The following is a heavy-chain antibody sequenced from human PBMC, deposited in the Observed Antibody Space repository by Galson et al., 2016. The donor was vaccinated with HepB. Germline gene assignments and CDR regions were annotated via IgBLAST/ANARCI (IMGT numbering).Heavy chain of an antibody. CDR2: ISDSGTNI. CDR3: ARDVMGTWLYGFDL. Sequence: SLRLSCAASGFTFSPYNMNWVRQTPEKGLEWVSFISDSGTNIHYADSVKGRFTISRDNAENSLFLQMNSPRDEDTAMYYCARDVMGTWLYGFDLWGQGTMVSVSS. CDR1: GFTFSPYN. V-gene: IGHV3-48*02. D-gene: IGHD5-12*01. J-gene: IGHJ3*01.